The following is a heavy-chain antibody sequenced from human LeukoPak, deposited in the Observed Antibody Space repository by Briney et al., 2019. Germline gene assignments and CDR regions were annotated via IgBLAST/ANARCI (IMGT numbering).Heavy chain of an antibody. CDR3: AKDRGGAGDFDY. CDR2: ILPDTGNT. Sequence: GASVKVSCKASGYIFMSYAMHWVRQAPGQKFEWMGWILPDTGNTQYSQKFQGRVAFTSDTSASTAYMELSSLRSEDTAVYYCAKDRGGAGDFDYWGRGTLVTVSS. D-gene: IGHD3-16*01. CDR1: GYIFMSYA. V-gene: IGHV1-3*01. J-gene: IGHJ4*02.